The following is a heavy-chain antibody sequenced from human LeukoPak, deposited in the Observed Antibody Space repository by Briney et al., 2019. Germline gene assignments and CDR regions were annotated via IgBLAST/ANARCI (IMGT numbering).Heavy chain of an antibody. CDR3: ARDRSLKVYYMDV. CDR1: GYNFNQYF. Sequence: ASVKVSCKASGYNFNQYFMHWVRQAPGQAPEWMGCMDPITGDTTYTQKFRGRLTMTRDTSISTVYMELSSLRSDDTAVYYCARDRSLKVYYMDVWGRGAPVIVSS. CDR2: MDPITGDT. J-gene: IGHJ6*03. V-gene: IGHV1-2*02.